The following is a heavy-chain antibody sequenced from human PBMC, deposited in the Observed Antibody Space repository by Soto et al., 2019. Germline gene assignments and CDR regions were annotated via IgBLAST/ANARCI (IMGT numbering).Heavy chain of an antibody. CDR2: ISAYNGNT. CDR1: GYIFTSYG. J-gene: IGHJ4*02. Sequence: ASVKVSCKAFGYIFTSYGISWVRQAPGQGLEWMGWISAYNGNTNYAQKLQGRVTMTTDTSTSTAYMELRSLRSDDTAVYYCARVCITGTTWSWDYWGQGTLVTVSS. V-gene: IGHV1-18*01. D-gene: IGHD1-7*01. CDR3: ARVCITGTTWSWDY.